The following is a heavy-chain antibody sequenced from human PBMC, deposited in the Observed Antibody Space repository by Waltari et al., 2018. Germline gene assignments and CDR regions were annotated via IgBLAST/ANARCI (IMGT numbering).Heavy chain of an antibody. Sequence: ELQLLESGGGLVQPGGSLRLTCAASGFTFSSYAMRWVRQAPGKGLEWVSAISGSGGSTYYADSVKGRFTISRDNSKNTLYLQMNSLRAEDTAVYYCAKDGCGGSCYLDYWGQGTLVTVSS. V-gene: IGHV3-23*01. D-gene: IGHD2-15*01. J-gene: IGHJ4*02. CDR2: ISGSGGST. CDR1: GFTFSSYA. CDR3: AKDGCGGSCYLDY.